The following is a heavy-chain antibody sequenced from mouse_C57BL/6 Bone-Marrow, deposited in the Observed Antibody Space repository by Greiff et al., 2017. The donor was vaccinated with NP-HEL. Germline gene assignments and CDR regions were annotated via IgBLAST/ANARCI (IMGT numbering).Heavy chain of an antibody. D-gene: IGHD2-4*01. CDR3: ARHEIPRYDYDGEDWYFDV. V-gene: IGHV1-62-2*01. CDR2: FYPGSGSI. J-gene: IGHJ1*03. CDR1: GYTFTEYT. Sequence: QVQLQQSGAELVKPGASVKLSCKASGYTFTEYTIHWVQQRSGQGLEWIGWFYPGSGSIKYNEKFKDKATLTADKSSSTVYMELSRLTSEDSAVYFCARHEIPRYDYDGEDWYFDVWGTGTTVTVSS.